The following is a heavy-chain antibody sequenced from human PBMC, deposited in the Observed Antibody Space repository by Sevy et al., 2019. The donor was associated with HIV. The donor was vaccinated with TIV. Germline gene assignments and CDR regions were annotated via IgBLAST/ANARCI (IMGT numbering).Heavy chain of an antibody. CDR2: LNSDSGSM. Sequence: GGSLRLSCAASGFTFDDFAMHWVRQVPGKGLEWVSGLNSDSGSMAYSDSVKGRFTISRDNAKNALFLQMNSLRAEDTALYYCAKDIGATGIAVVANWGQGIQVTVSS. V-gene: IGHV3-9*01. CDR3: AKDIGATGIAVVAN. CDR1: GFTFDDFA. J-gene: IGHJ4*02. D-gene: IGHD6-19*01.